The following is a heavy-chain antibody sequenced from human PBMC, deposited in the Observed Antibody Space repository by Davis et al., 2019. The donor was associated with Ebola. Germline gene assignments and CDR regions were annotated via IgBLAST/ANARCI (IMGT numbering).Heavy chain of an antibody. CDR2: ISAFNGKT. V-gene: IGHV1-18*01. CDR1: GYTFTTYF. Sequence: AASVKVSCKAAGYTFTTYFISWMRQAPGQGPEWMGWISAFNGKTNYAQKFQGRVTMTTDTSTTTAYMELRSLSSYDTALYYCARRTGDPFDYWGQGTLVTVSS. D-gene: IGHD7-27*01. J-gene: IGHJ4*02. CDR3: ARRTGDPFDY.